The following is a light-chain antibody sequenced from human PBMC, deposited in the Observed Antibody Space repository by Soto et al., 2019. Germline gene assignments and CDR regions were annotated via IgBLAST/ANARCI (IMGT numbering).Light chain of an antibody. Sequence: QSVLTQPPSTSGAPGQRVTFYCSGSMSNIGRNTVNWYQQLPGTAPKVLMYKDNRRPSGVPDRFSGSKSGTSASLAISGLQSEDEATYYCAAWDVGLEGPIFGGGTKLTVL. CDR3: AAWDVGLEGPI. J-gene: IGLJ2*01. V-gene: IGLV1-44*01. CDR2: KDN. CDR1: MSNIGRNT.